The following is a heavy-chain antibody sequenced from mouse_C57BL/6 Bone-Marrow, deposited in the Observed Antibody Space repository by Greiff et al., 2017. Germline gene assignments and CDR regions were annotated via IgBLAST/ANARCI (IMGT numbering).Heavy chain of an antibody. CDR2: ISSGGSYT. CDR3: ARHWCYYGSSWFAY. D-gene: IGHD1-1*01. J-gene: IGHJ3*01. V-gene: IGHV5-6*01. CDR1: GFTFSSYG. Sequence: EVQGVESGGDLVKPGGSLKLSCAASGFTFSSYGMSWVRQTPDKRLEWVATISSGGSYTYYPDSVKGRFTISRDNAKNTLYLQMSSLKSEDTAMYYCARHWCYYGSSWFAYWGQGTLVTVSA.